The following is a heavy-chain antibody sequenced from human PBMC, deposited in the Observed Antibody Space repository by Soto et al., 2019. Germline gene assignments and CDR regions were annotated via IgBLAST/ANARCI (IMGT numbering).Heavy chain of an antibody. J-gene: IGHJ5*02. Sequence: PSETLSLTCSVSGGSVSSGRYYWSWIRQPPGKGLEWLGYIYYSESSKYNPSLKSRVTISLDTSKNQFSLKLSSVTAADTAVYYCARGNGLYNWFDPWGQGTLVTVSS. D-gene: IGHD6-25*01. CDR3: ARGNGLYNWFDP. V-gene: IGHV4-61*01. CDR2: IYYSESS. CDR1: GGSVSSGRYY.